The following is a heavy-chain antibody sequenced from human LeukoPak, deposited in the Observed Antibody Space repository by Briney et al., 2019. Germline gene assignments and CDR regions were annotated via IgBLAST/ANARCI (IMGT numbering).Heavy chain of an antibody. D-gene: IGHD6-19*01. Sequence: SETLSLTCTVSGGSINSHYWSCIRQSPGKGLEWIGDIYYSGSTKYNPSLKSRVTISVDTPKNHLSLRLTSVLAADTAIYYCVRRDNTGWNYFDCWGQGILVTVSS. V-gene: IGHV4-59*08. CDR3: VRRDNTGWNYFDC. J-gene: IGHJ4*02. CDR2: IYYSGST. CDR1: GGSINSHY.